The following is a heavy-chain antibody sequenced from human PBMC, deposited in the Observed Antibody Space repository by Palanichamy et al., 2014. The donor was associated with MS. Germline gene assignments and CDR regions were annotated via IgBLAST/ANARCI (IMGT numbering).Heavy chain of an antibody. CDR3: ARREIAVAASGYFDY. D-gene: IGHD6-19*01. CDR2: IYPGDSDT. Sequence: KGLEWMGIIYPGDSDTRYSPSFQGQVTISADKSISTAYLQWSSLKASDTAMYYCARREIAVAASGYFDYWGQGTLVTVSS. V-gene: IGHV5-51*01. J-gene: IGHJ4*02.